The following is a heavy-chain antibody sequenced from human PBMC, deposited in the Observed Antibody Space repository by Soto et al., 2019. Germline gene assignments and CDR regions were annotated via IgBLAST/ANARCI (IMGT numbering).Heavy chain of an antibody. V-gene: IGHV3-21*01. CDR2: ISSSSSYI. CDR1: GFTFSSYS. Sequence: LRLSCAASGFTFSSYSMNWVRQAPGKGLEWVSSISSSSSYIYHAESVKGRFTISRDNAKNSLYLQMNSLRAEDTAVYYCARDRGYDAHDYYYNAMDVWGQGTTVTVSS. J-gene: IGHJ6*02. D-gene: IGHD3-10*01. CDR3: ARDRGYDAHDYYYNAMDV.